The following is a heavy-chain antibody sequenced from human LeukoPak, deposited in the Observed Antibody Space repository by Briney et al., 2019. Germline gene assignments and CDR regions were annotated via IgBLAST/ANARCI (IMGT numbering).Heavy chain of an antibody. V-gene: IGHV4-4*02. CDR2: IYHSGST. J-gene: IGHJ6*03. Sequence: SETLSLTCAVSGGSISSSNWWSWVRQPPGRGLEWIGEIYHSGSTYYNPSLKSRVTISVDTSKNQFSLKLGSVTAADTAVYYCASTQLLYHYYYCMDVWGKGTTVTVSS. CDR1: GGSISSSNW. CDR3: ASTQLLYHYYYCMDV. D-gene: IGHD2-2*02.